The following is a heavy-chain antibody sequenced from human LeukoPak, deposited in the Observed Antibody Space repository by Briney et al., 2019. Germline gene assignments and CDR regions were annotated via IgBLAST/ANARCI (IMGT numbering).Heavy chain of an antibody. J-gene: IGHJ3*01. CDR2: INPNSGGT. CDR1: GYTFTGYY. D-gene: IGHD3-22*01. CDR3: ARDLRTHYFDSSGC. V-gene: IGHV1-2*02. Sequence: ASVKVSCKASGYTFTGYYMHWVRQAPGQGLEWMGWINPNSGGTNYAQKFQGRVTITRDESISTAYMELSSLRCDDTAVYYCARDLRTHYFDSSGCWGQGTMVTVSS.